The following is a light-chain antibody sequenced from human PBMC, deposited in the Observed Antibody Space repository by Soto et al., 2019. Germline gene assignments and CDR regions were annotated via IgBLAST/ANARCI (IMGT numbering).Light chain of an antibody. V-gene: IGKV1-39*01. CDR2: AAS. CDR1: QDISSY. Sequence: DLQMTQSPSSLSASVGDRITITCRASQDISSYLNWYQQKGGKAPKLLMYAASSLQSGVPSRFSGSGSGTDFTLTITYLQPEDFATYYCQQSYSTPFTFGPGTKVDIK. J-gene: IGKJ3*01. CDR3: QQSYSTPFT.